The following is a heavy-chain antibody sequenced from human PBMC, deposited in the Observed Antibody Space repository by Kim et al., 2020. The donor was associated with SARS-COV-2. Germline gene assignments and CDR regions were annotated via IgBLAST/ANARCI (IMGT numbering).Heavy chain of an antibody. D-gene: IGHD1-26*01. Sequence: YADSVKGRFTISSDNFKNAVYLQMSSLSAEDTAIYYCAKGPRRVPSFFDSWGQGTLVTVSS. CDR3: AKGPRRVPSFFDS. J-gene: IGHJ4*02. V-gene: IGHV3-23*01.